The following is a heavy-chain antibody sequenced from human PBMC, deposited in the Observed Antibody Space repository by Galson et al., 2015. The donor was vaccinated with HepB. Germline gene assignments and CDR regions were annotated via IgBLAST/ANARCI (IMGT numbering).Heavy chain of an antibody. CDR1: GFTFSSYA. D-gene: IGHD3-3*01. V-gene: IGHV3-23*01. CDR2: ISGSGGST. J-gene: IGHJ4*02. CDR3: AKVMVVFWSGYPFDY. Sequence: SLRLSCAASGFTFSSYAMSWVRQAPGKGLEWVSAISGSGGSTYYADSVKGRFTISRDNSKDTLYLQMNSLRAEDTAVYYCAKVMVVFWSGYPFDYWGQGTLVTVSS.